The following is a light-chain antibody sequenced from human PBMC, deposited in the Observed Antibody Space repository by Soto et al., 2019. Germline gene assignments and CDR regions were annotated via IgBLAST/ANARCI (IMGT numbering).Light chain of an antibody. J-gene: IGKJ4*01. V-gene: IGKV3-11*01. CDR3: QQRSNWTRLT. Sequence: EIVLTQSPGTLSLSPGERATLSCRASQTVSSTYLAWYQQKPGQAPRLLIYDASNRATGIPARFSGSGSGTDFTLTISSLEPEDFAVYYCQQRSNWTRLTFGGGTKVDIK. CDR2: DAS. CDR1: QTVSSTY.